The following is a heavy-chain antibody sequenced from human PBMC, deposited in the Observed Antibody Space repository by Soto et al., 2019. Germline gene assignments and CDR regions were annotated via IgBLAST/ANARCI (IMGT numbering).Heavy chain of an antibody. Sequence: QVQLVESGGGVVQPGRSLRLSCAASGFTFSSYGMHWVRQAPGKGLEWVAVISYDGSNKYYADSVKGRFTISRDNSKNSLYLQMNSLRAEDTAVYYCAKGFWYSVIDYWGQGTLVTVSS. CDR2: ISYDGSNK. CDR1: GFTFSSYG. V-gene: IGHV3-30*18. CDR3: AKGFWYSVIDY. D-gene: IGHD1-1*01. J-gene: IGHJ4*02.